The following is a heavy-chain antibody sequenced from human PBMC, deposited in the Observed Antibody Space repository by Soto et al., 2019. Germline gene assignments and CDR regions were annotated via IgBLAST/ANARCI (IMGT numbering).Heavy chain of an antibody. CDR2: FNPTGDTA. D-gene: IGHD5-18*01. V-gene: IGHV1-46*01. CDR3: ARGGRIVDTGIGYYYCHAMDV. CDR1: GYTFTSYY. J-gene: IGHJ6*02. Sequence: QVQLVQSGAEVKKPGASVKASCKASGYTFTSYYIHWVRQAPGQGLEWMGIFNPTGDTASYAQKVQGRVTMTRDTSTGTAYMELGSLRSEDTAVYYCARGGRIVDTGIGYYYCHAMDVWGQWTKVTVS.